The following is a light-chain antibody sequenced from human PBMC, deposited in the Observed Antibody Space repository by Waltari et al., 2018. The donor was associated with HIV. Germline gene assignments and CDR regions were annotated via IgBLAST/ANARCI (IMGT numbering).Light chain of an antibody. V-gene: IGLV1-36*01. CDR2: GN. J-gene: IGLJ2*01. CDR3: STWDYSHSVVV. CDR1: NNNVGNYA. Sequence: QSALTQEASVSGTVGQKVTLSCTGNNNNVGNYAVGWYQQISHGAPRTVMFGNSLPSGIPDRFSGSKSGTTASLTISGLQPEDEADYYCSTWDYSHSVVVFGRGTKLTVL.